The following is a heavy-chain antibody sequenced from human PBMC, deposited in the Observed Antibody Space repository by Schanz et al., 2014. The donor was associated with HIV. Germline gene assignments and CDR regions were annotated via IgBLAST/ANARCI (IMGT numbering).Heavy chain of an antibody. CDR2: LNPNGGGT. J-gene: IGHJ4*02. V-gene: IGHV1-2*02. CDR1: GYTFSGYY. CDR3: ARSTTVETFDY. Sequence: QVHMVQSGAEVKKPGASVTVSCNVSGYTFSGYYLHWVRQAPGQGLELMGWLNPNGGGTKYAQTFHDRVTMTGDTSISTAYLEVTRLKSDDTAMYFCARSTTVETFDYWGQGTLVTVSS. D-gene: IGHD4-17*01.